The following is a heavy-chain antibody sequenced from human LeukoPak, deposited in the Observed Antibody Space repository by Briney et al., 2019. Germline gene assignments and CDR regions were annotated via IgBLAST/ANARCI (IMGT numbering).Heavy chain of an antibody. V-gene: IGHV1-46*01. CDR2: INPSGGGT. D-gene: IGHD3-10*01. J-gene: IGHJ4*02. CDR1: GYAFTSYY. CDR3: ASYGSGSLEILNMDY. Sequence: AASVKVSCKASGYAFTSYYMHWVRQAPGQGLEWMGVINPSGGGTNYAQKFQGRVTMTRDTSTSTVYMELSSLRFEDTAVYYCASYGSGSLEILNMDYWGQGTLVTVSS.